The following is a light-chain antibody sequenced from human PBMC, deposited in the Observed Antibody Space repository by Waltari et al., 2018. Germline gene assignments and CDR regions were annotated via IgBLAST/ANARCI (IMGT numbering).Light chain of an antibody. CDR2: YVS. Sequence: QSALTQPRSVSGPPGQSVTISCTGTSSDVGGYDFLSWYQQHPGKAPKLIMYYVSQRPSGVPDRFSGSNSGNTASLTITGLQAEDEAEYYCCSHAGSDTFWVFGGGTKVTVL. CDR1: SSDVGGYDF. CDR3: CSHAGSDTFWV. V-gene: IGLV2-11*01. J-gene: IGLJ3*02.